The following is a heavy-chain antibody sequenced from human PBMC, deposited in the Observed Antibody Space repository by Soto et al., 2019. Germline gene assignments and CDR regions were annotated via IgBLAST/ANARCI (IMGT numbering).Heavy chain of an antibody. Sequence: ASVKVSCKASGGTFSSYAISWVRQAPGQGLEWMGRIIPILGIANYAQKFQGRVTITADKSTSTAYMELSSLRSEDTAVYYCARDLGSSSSRPRADDPWGQGTLVTVSS. V-gene: IGHV1-69*04. CDR1: GGTFSSYA. D-gene: IGHD6-6*01. CDR3: ARDLGSSSSRPRADDP. CDR2: IIPILGIA. J-gene: IGHJ5*02.